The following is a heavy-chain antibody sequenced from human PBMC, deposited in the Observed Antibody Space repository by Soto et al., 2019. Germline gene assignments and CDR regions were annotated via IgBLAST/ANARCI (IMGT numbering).Heavy chain of an antibody. CDR2: ISPYNGNT. J-gene: IGHJ4*02. Sequence: QVQLVQSGADVKKPGASVKVSCKASGYTITSYGVSWVRQAPGQGLEWMGWISPYNGNTSYVQNLQGRVTMTTDTSTSTAHMELRSLRSADSAVYYCARNYYYGSGTYAVTFDYWGQGTLVTVSS. CDR1: GYTITSYG. D-gene: IGHD3-10*01. V-gene: IGHV1-18*01. CDR3: ARNYYYGSGTYAVTFDY.